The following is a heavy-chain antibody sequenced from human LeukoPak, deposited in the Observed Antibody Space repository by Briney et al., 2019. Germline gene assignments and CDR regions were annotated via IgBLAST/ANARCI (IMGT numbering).Heavy chain of an antibody. CDR1: GGSISSYY. J-gene: IGHJ4*02. V-gene: IGHV4-59*08. CDR2: IYYSWST. CDR3: ARQCPYLDY. Sequence: SETLSLTCTVSGGSISSYYWSWIRQPPRKGLQWIGYIYYSWSTNYNPSLKSRVTISLDTSKNEFSLKLSSVTAADPAVYYCARQCPYLDYWGQGTLVTVSS. D-gene: IGHD5/OR15-5a*01.